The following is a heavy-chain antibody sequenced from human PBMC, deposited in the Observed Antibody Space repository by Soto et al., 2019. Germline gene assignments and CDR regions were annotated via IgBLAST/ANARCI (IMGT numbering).Heavy chain of an antibody. CDR1: GYTFTSYG. V-gene: IGHV1-18*01. Sequence: QVQLVQSGTEVKQPGASVNVSCKAFGYTFTSYGFSWVRQVPGQGLEWLGWISAFNGDTQYSQTMKGRLTVTTDTATTSVHMELTSLTPADTAVYYCTREAGWQRMVPYDWGQGTLVTVS. CDR2: ISAFNGDT. J-gene: IGHJ1*01. CDR3: TREAGWQRMVPYD. D-gene: IGHD6-25*01.